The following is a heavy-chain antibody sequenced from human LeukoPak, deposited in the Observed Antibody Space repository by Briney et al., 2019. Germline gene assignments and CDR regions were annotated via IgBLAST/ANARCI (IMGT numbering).Heavy chain of an antibody. Sequence: ASVKVSCKASGGTFSSYAISWVRQAPGQGLEWMGGIIPIFGTANYAQKFQGRVTMTTDTSTSTAYMELRSLRSDDTAVYYCARAMGTPSTPIYFDYWGQGTLVTVSS. CDR2: IIPIFGTA. V-gene: IGHV1-69*05. CDR1: GGTFSSYA. CDR3: ARAMGTPSTPIYFDY. D-gene: IGHD2-2*01. J-gene: IGHJ4*02.